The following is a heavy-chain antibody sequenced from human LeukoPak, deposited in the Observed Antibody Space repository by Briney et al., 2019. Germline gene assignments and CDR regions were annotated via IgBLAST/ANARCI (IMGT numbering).Heavy chain of an antibody. CDR1: GFTVSSNY. CDR2: IYSGGST. Sequence: GGSLRLSCAASGFTVSSNYMSWVRQAPGKGLEWVSVIYSGGSTYYADSVKGRFTISRDNSKNTLYLQMNSLRAEDAALYYCAKDGLYYDGSEHVYYFDSWGQGTLVTVSS. V-gene: IGHV3-53*01. D-gene: IGHD3-22*01. CDR3: AKDGLYYDGSEHVYYFDS. J-gene: IGHJ4*02.